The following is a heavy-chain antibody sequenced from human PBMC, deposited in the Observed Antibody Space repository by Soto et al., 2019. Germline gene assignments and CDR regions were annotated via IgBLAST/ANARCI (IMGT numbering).Heavy chain of an antibody. CDR1: GFTFSSYG. CDR3: ARDPRRKTYNYGSGTGNYYDY. CDR2: IWYDGSNK. D-gene: IGHD3-10*01. Sequence: QVQLVESGGGVVQPGRSLRLSCAASGFTFSSYGMHWVRQAPGKGLEWVAVIWYDGSNKYYADSVKGRFTISRDNSKNTLYLQMNSLRAEDTAVYYCARDPRRKTYNYGSGTGNYYDYRGQGTLVTVSS. V-gene: IGHV3-33*01. J-gene: IGHJ4*02.